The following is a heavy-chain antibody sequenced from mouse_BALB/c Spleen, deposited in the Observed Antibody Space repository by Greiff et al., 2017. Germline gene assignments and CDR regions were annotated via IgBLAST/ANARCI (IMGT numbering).Heavy chain of an antibody. J-gene: IGHJ3*01. CDR1: GFTFSSYA. Sequence: EVKLMESGGGLVKPGGSLKLSCAASGFTFSSYAMSWVRQTPEKRLEWVATISSGGSYTYYPDSVKGRFTISRDNAKNTLYLQMSSLRSEDTAMYYCARQRQLGPWFAYWGQGTLVTVSA. CDR2: ISSGGSYT. D-gene: IGHD3-2*01. CDR3: ARQRQLGPWFAY. V-gene: IGHV5-9-3*01.